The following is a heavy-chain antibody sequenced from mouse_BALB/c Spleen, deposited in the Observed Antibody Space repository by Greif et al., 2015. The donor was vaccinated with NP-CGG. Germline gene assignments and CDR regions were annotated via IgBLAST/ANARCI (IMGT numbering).Heavy chain of an antibody. CDR2: INPSNGGT. CDR3: TGGPFYYGSSYSYARDY. D-gene: IGHD1-2*01. CDR1: GYTFTSYW. V-gene: IGHV1S16*01. J-gene: IGHJ4*01. Sequence: VQLQQSGAKLVKPGASVKLSCKASGYTFTSYWMHWVKLRPGQGFEWIGEINPSNGGTNYNEKFKRKATLTVDKSSSPASMHLSSLTSEDSAVYYCTGGPFYYGSSYSYARDYGGQGTSVTVSP.